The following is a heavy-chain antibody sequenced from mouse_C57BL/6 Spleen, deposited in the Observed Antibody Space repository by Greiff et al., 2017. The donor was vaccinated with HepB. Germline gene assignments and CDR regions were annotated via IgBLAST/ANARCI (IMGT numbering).Heavy chain of an antibody. CDR2: IDPETGGT. J-gene: IGHJ2*01. D-gene: IGHD3-2*02. V-gene: IGHV1-15*01. CDR3: TRLSSGYVGDY. Sequence: VHLVESGAELVRPGASVTLSCKASGYTFTDYEMHWVKQTPVHGLEWIGAIDPETGGTAYNQKFKGKAILTADKSSSTAYMELRSLTSEDSAVYYCTRLSSGYVGDYWGQGTTLTVSS. CDR1: GYTFTDYE.